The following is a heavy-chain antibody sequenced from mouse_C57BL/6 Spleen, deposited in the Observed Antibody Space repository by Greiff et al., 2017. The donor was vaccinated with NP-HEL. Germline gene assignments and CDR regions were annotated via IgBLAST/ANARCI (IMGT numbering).Heavy chain of an antibody. J-gene: IGHJ2*01. V-gene: IGHV5-4*01. CDR2: ISDGGSYT. Sequence: DVKVEESGGGLVKPGGSLKLSCAASGFTFSSYAMSWVRQTPEKRLEWVATISDGGSYTYYPDNVKGRFTISRDNAKNNLYLQMSHLKSEDTAMYYCARDRAGTEDYWGQGTTLTVSS. CDR3: ARDRAGTEDY. D-gene: IGHD3-1*01. CDR1: GFTFSSYA.